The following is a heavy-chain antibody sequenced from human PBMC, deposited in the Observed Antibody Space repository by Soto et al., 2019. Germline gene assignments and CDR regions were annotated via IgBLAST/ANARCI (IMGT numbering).Heavy chain of an antibody. CDR2: IIPIFGTA. D-gene: IGHD3-22*01. J-gene: IGHJ3*02. CDR1: GGTFSSYA. Sequence: ASVKVSCKASGGTFSSYAISWVRQAPGQGREWMGGIIPIFGTANYAQKFQGRVTITADESTSTAYMELSSLRSEDTAVYYCARDKTTIIVVVTDDAFDIWGQGTMVTVSS. CDR3: ARDKTTIIVVVTDDAFDI. V-gene: IGHV1-69*13.